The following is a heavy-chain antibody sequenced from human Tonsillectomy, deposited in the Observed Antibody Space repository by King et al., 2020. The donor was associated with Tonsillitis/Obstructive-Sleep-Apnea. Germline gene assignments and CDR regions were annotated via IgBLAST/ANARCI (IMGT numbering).Heavy chain of an antibody. Sequence: VQLVESGAEVKKPGESLKISCKGSGYGFTTYWIAWVRQMPGKGLEWLGIIYPGDSDTRYSPSFQGQVTISAEKSISTAYLQWSSLMASDTAMSYCARRACSGGSCSDFDYWGQGTLVTVSS. CDR3: ARRACSGGSCSDFDY. D-gene: IGHD2-15*01. CDR1: GYGFTTYW. V-gene: IGHV5-51*01. J-gene: IGHJ4*02. CDR2: IYPGDSDT.